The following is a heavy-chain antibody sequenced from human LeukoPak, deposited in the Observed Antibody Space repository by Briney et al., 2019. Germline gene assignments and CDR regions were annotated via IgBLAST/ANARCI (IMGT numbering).Heavy chain of an antibody. CDR3: AKDPYSRAFEYFQH. D-gene: IGHD1-26*01. CDR2: LTASGDTT. CDR1: GFTFGNSA. Sequence: GGSLRLSCVASGFTFGNSAMGWLRQAPGRRPEWVSSLTASGDTTYYVDSVKGRFAISRDNSKNTLYLQMNSLRTEDTAVYYCAKDPYSRAFEYFQHWGQGTLVTVSS. J-gene: IGHJ1*01. V-gene: IGHV3-23*01.